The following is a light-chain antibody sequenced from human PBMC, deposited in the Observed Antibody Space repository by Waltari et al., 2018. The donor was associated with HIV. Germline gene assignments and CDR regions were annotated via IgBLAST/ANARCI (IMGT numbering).Light chain of an antibody. CDR1: ISDVGGYNY. V-gene: IGLV2-11*01. CDR2: HFN. CDR3: CAYAGSHFLGL. J-gene: IGLJ2*01. Sequence: QSALTQPRSVSGSPGQSVTISCTGTISDVGGYNYISWYQQHPGKAPKFLVYHFNKRPAGVPVRFSGSRSGTAASLTISGLQAEDDAYYYGCAYAGSHFLGLFGGGTKLTVL.